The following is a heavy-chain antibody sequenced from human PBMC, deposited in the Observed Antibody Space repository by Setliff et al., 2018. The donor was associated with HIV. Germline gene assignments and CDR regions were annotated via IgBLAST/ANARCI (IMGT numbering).Heavy chain of an antibody. D-gene: IGHD3-10*01. CDR2: INTNTGNP. CDR3: ARDLNKGSIDY. J-gene: IGHJ4*02. CDR1: GYTFSSNA. Sequence: ASVKVSCKASGYTFSSNALNWVRQAPGQGLEWMGWINTNTGNPTYAQGFTGRFVFSLGTSVSTAYLQISSLEAEDAAVYYCARDLNKGSIDYWGQGTLVTVSS. V-gene: IGHV7-4-1*02.